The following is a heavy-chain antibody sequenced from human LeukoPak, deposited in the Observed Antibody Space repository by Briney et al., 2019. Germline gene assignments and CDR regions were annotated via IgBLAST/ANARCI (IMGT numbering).Heavy chain of an antibody. V-gene: IGHV1-8*01. D-gene: IGHD6-19*01. J-gene: IGHJ5*02. CDR1: GYTFTSYD. Sequence: ASVKVSCKASGYTFTSYDINWVRQATGQGLAWMGWMNPNSGNTGYAQKFQGRVTMTRNTSISTAYMELSSLRSEDTAVYYCARGTVAGLYNWFDPWGQGTLVTVSS. CDR2: MNPNSGNT. CDR3: ARGTVAGLYNWFDP.